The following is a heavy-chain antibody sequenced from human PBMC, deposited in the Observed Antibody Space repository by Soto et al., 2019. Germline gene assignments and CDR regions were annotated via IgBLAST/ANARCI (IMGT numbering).Heavy chain of an antibody. Sequence: EVQLVESGGGLVKPGGSLRLSCAASGFTFSSYSMNWVRQAPGKGLEWVSSISSSSSYIYYADSVKGRFTISRDNAKNSLYLQMNSLRAEDTAVYYCASRPSMIVPFDYWGQGTLVTVSS. J-gene: IGHJ4*02. CDR2: ISSSSSYI. CDR3: ASRPSMIVPFDY. D-gene: IGHD3-22*01. CDR1: GFTFSSYS. V-gene: IGHV3-21*01.